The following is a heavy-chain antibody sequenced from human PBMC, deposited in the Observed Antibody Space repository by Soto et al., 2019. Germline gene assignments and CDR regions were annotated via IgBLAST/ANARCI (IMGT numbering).Heavy chain of an antibody. J-gene: IGHJ4*02. CDR3: ARDLAPGSHIDY. CDR1: GGTFSSYA. V-gene: IGHV1-69*12. Sequence: QVQLVQSGAEVKKPGSSVKVSCKASGGTFSSYAISWVRQAPGQGLEWMGGIIPIFGTANYAQKFQGRVTMTADESTSTAYVALSSLRSEDTAVYYCARDLAPGSHIDYWGQGTLVTVSS. D-gene: IGHD1-26*01. CDR2: IIPIFGTA.